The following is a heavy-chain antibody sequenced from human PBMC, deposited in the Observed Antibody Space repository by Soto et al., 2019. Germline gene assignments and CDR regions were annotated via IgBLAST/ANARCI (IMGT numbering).Heavy chain of an antibody. J-gene: IGHJ6*02. CDR2: IYSNDDK. Sequence: SGPTLVNPTQTLTLTCTFSGFSLTTSGVGVGWIRQPPGKALEWLALIYSNDDKRYSPSLKTRLTITKDTSKNQVVLTMTNMDPMDTPTYFCAHTPGCYNXDVWGQGTTLPVSS. D-gene: IGHD2-15*01. CDR3: AHTPGCYNXDV. CDR1: GFSLTTSGVG. V-gene: IGHV2-5*01.